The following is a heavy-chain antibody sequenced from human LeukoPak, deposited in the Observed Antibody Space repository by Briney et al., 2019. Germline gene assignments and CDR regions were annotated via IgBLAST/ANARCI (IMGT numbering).Heavy chain of an antibody. V-gene: IGHV5-51*01. CDR1: GYAFASYW. CDR3: ARQVAYSSGWYDY. J-gene: IGHJ4*02. Sequence: GESLKISCRVSGYAFASYWIGWVRQVPGKGLVWMGIIYPADSETKSSPSFQGQVTISADKSISTAYLQWSSLKASDTAMYYCARQVAYSSGWYDYWGQGTLVTVSS. CDR2: IYPADSET. D-gene: IGHD6-19*01.